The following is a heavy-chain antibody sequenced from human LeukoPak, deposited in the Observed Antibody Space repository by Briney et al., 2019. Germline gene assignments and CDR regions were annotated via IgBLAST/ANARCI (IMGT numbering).Heavy chain of an antibody. CDR1: GFSFSNYW. D-gene: IGHD3-3*01. J-gene: IGHJ4*02. CDR3: AKDKYYDFWSGYSHFDY. V-gene: IGHV3-7*01. CDR2: IKSDGSEK. Sequence: GGSLRLSCAASGFSFSNYWMSWVRQAPGKGLEWVANIKSDGSEKYYVDSVKGRFTISRDNSKNTLYLQMNSLRAEDTAVYYCAKDKYYDFWSGYSHFDYWGQGTLVTVSS.